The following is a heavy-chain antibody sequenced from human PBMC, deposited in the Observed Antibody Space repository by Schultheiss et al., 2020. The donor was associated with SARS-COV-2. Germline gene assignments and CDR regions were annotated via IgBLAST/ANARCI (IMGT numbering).Heavy chain of an antibody. D-gene: IGHD6-19*01. Sequence: GGSLRLSCAASGFTFSSYAMHWVRQAPGKGLEWVAVISYDGSNKYYADSVKGRFTISRDNSKNTLYLQTNSLRAEDTAVYYCARARYDSSGWYGDWYFDLWGRGTLVTVSS. CDR2: ISYDGSNK. J-gene: IGHJ2*01. V-gene: IGHV3-30*01. CDR3: ARARYDSSGWYGDWYFDL. CDR1: GFTFSSYA.